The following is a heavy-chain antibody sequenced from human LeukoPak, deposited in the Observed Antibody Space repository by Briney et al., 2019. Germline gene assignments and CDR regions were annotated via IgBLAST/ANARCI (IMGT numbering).Heavy chain of an antibody. V-gene: IGHV3-30*18. D-gene: IGHD6-13*01. CDR1: GFTFSSYG. CDR3: AKDLSSSSWYVGNFDY. Sequence: GRSLRLSCAASGFTFSSYGMHWVRQAPGKGLEWVAVISYDGSNKCYADSVKGRFTISRDNSKNTLYLQMNSLRAEDTAVYYCAKDLSSSSWYVGNFDYWGQGTLVIVSS. J-gene: IGHJ4*02. CDR2: ISYDGSNK.